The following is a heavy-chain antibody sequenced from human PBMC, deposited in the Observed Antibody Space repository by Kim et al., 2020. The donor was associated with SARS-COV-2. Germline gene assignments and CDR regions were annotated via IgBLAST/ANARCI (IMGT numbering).Heavy chain of an antibody. CDR3: ARDTSGWYRESFDY. CDR1: GFTFSTYS. V-gene: IGHV3-48*02. Sequence: GGSLRLSCAASGFTFSTYSMNRVRQAPGKGLEWVSYITSSSSTIYYADSVKGRFTISRDNAKNSLYLQMNSLRDEDTAVYYCARDTSGWYRESFDYWGQGTLVTVSS. J-gene: IGHJ4*02. CDR2: ITSSSSTI. D-gene: IGHD6-19*01.